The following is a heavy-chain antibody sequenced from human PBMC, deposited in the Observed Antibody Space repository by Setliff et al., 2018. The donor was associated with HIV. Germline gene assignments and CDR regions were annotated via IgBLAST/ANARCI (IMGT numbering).Heavy chain of an antibody. J-gene: IGHJ4*02. V-gene: IGHV1-18*01. CDR2: ISANGKK. CDR1: GYTSSSYG. Sequence: ASVKVSCKAAGYTSSSYGISWVRQTPGQGLEWMGWISANGKKYYSPKVHDRLSLTIDISTTTAHLQLRNLRSDDTAVYFCAREVPSNTGSYYKKYWGQGTLVTVSS. D-gene: IGHD3-10*01. CDR3: AREVPSNTGSYYKKY.